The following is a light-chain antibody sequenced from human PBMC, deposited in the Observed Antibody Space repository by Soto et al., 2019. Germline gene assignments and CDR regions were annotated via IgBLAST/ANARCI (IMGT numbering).Light chain of an antibody. CDR2: AAS. Sequence: DIQMTQSPSSLSASVGDTVTITCRASQGIIDYLAWYQQRPGKVPTLLIYAASTWQTGVPSRFSGSGAGTDFTLTISSLQPEDVATYYCQKYDTAPQTFGQGTRVEI. CDR3: QKYDTAPQT. CDR1: QGIIDY. J-gene: IGKJ1*01. V-gene: IGKV1-27*01.